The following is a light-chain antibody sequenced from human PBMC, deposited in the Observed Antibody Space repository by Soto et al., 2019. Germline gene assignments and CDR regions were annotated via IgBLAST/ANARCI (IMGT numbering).Light chain of an antibody. CDR3: QQRSKCPLT. Sequence: EIVLTQSPATLSLSPGERATLSCRASQSVSSYLAWYQQKPGQAPRLLIYDASNRATGIPARFSGSGSGTDFTLTISSLEPEDFAVYYCQQRSKCPLTFGGGTKVEIK. V-gene: IGKV3-11*01. CDR2: DAS. CDR1: QSVSSY. J-gene: IGKJ4*01.